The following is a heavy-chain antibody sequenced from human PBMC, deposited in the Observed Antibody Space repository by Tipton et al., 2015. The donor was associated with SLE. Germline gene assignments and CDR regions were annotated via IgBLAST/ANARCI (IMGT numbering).Heavy chain of an antibody. V-gene: IGHV3-48*03. CDR2: ISSSGSTI. D-gene: IGHD6-6*01. J-gene: IGHJ3*02. CDR1: GFTFSSYE. Sequence: LSLTCAASGFTFSSYEMNWVRQAPGKGLEWVSYISSSGSTIYYADSVKGRFTISRDNAKNSLYLQMNSLRAEDTAVYYCARGPEEQLVRGAFDIWGQGTMVTVSS. CDR3: ARGPEEQLVRGAFDI.